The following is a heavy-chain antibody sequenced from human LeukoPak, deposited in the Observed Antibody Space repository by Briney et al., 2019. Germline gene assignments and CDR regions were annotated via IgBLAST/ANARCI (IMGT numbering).Heavy chain of an antibody. D-gene: IGHD3-9*01. CDR2: ISGSGGST. CDR3: AKAPAVLYYDILTGYYFDY. J-gene: IGHJ4*02. CDR1: GFTFSSYA. V-gene: IGHV3-23*01. Sequence: GGSLRLSCAASGFTFSSYAMSWVRQAPGKGLEWVSAISGSGGSTYYADSVKGRFTISRDNSKNTLYLQVNSLRAEDTAVYYCAKAPAVLYYDILTGYYFDYWGQGTLVTVSS.